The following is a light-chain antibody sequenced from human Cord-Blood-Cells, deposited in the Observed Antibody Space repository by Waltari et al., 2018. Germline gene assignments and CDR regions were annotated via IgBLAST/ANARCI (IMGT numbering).Light chain of an antibody. V-gene: IGKV2-28*01. CDR3: MQALQTPLT. Sequence: DIVLNQSPLSLPVTPGEPASISCRSSQSLLHSNGYNYLDWYLQKPGQSPQLLIYLGSNRASGVPDRFSGSGSGTDFTLKISRVEAEDVGVYYYMQALQTPLTFGGGTKVEIK. J-gene: IGKJ4*01. CDR1: QSLLHSNGYNY. CDR2: LGS.